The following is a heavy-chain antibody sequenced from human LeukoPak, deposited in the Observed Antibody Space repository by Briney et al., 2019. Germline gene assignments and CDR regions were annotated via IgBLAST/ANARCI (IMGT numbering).Heavy chain of an antibody. Sequence: ASVKVSCKTSGYTFTSYDINWVRQATGQGLEWMGVMNTNSGNTGYAQRFRGRVTITRNTSISTAYMELSSLRAEDTAVYYCARWRWQQSEFDHWGQGTLVTVSP. J-gene: IGHJ4*02. CDR3: ARWRWQQSEFDH. D-gene: IGHD5-24*01. V-gene: IGHV1-8*03. CDR2: MNTNSGNT. CDR1: GYTFTSYD.